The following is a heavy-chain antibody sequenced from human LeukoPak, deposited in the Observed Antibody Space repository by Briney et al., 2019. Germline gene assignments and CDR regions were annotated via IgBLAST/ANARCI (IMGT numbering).Heavy chain of an antibody. D-gene: IGHD3-22*01. V-gene: IGHV1-69*02. CDR3: ASRYYDSSRYYQYYFDY. CDR2: IIPILDLT. CDR1: GGTLSSYP. Sequence: ASVKVSCKASGGTLSSYPVSWVRQAPGQGLELMGRIIPILDLTNYAQRFQGRVTITADTSTSTVYMELNSLRSEDTAVYYCASRYYDSSRYYQYYFDYWGQGTLVTVSS. J-gene: IGHJ4*02.